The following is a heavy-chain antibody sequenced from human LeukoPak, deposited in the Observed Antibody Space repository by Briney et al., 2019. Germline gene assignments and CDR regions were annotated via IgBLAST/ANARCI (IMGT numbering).Heavy chain of an antibody. Sequence: GESLKISCKGSGYSFTSYWIGWVRQMPGKGLEWMGIIYPGDSDTRYSPSFQGQVTISADKSISTAYLQWSSLKAWDTAMYYCARAYDSSGYYLSASYWGQGTLVTVSS. CDR1: GYSFTSYW. CDR3: ARAYDSSGYYLSASY. CDR2: IYPGDSDT. J-gene: IGHJ4*02. D-gene: IGHD3-22*01. V-gene: IGHV5-51*01.